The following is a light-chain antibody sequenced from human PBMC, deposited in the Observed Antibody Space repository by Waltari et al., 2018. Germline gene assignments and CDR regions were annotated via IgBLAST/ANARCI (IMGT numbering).Light chain of an antibody. J-gene: IGKJ1*01. Sequence: EIVLTQSPDTLSLSPGETATLSCRASQSVSRYLAWYQQKPGQAPRLLIYDASSRATGIPDRFSGSGSGTDFSLTISRLEPDDFAVYYCQKYVSIPATFGQGTKVEIK. CDR1: QSVSRY. V-gene: IGKV3-20*01. CDR3: QKYVSIPAT. CDR2: DAS.